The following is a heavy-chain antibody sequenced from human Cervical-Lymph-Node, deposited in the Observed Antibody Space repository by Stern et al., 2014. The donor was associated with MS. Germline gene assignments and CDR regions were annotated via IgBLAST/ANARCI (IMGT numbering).Heavy chain of an antibody. CDR3: ARAAYSTSSYNY. CDR1: GGTFNTNV. CDR2: IIPIFGTA. V-gene: IGHV1-69*01. Sequence: DQLVESGAEVKKPGSSVKVSCKASGGTFNTNVISWVRQAPGQGLEWMGGIIPIFGTALYAQKFQGRVTITANESTRAVYMERSSLRSEDTAVYYCARAAYSTSSYNYWGQGTLVIVSS. J-gene: IGHJ4*02. D-gene: IGHD6-6*01.